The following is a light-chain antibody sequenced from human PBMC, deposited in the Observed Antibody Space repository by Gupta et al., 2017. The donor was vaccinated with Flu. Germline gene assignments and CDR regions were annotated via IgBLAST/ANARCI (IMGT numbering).Light chain of an antibody. Sequence: EVVLAQSPATLSLSPGERATLSCRASRSVDMYLSWYQQKPGQAPRLLMYDASRRATGIPARFSGSGFGTDFTLTISSLEPEDFAVYYCLQRYTWPRTFGQGTRVEIK. J-gene: IGKJ1*01. CDR1: RSVDMY. CDR2: DAS. CDR3: LQRYTWPRT. V-gene: IGKV3-11*01.